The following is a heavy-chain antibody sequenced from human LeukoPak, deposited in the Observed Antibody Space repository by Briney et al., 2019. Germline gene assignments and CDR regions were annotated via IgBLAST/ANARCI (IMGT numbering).Heavy chain of an antibody. D-gene: IGHD3-3*01. CDR2: IYTSGST. J-gene: IGHJ4*02. CDR1: GGSISSYY. Sequence: SETLSLTCTVSGGSISSYYWSWIRQPAGKGLEWIGRIYTSGSTNYNPPLKSRVTMSVDTSKNQFSLKLSSVTAADTALYYCARGFCSDEICQVFTHWGQGTLVTVSS. V-gene: IGHV4-4*07. CDR3: ARGFCSDEICQVFTH.